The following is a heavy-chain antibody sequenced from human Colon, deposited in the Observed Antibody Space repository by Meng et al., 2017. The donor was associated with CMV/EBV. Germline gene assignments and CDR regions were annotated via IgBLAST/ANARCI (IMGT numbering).Heavy chain of an antibody. V-gene: IGHV3-7*01. CDR1: GFTFSTYW. CDR3: ARDQEWELLQANYGLDV. D-gene: IGHD1-26*01. J-gene: IGHJ6*02. Sequence: GGPLRLSCTASGFTFSTYWMSWVRQAPGKGLEWVANIKQDGSEKHYVASVEGRFTISRDNAKNSLYLQMDSLRADDTAVYYCARDQEWELLQANYGLDVWGQGTTVTVSS. CDR2: IKQDGSEK.